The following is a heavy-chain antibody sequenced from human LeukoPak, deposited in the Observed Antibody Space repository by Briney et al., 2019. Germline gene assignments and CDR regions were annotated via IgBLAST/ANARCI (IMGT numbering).Heavy chain of an antibody. CDR2: ISYDGSNK. V-gene: IGHV3-30*04. Sequence: GGSLRLSCAASGFTFSSYAMHWVRQAPGKGLEWVAVISYDGSNKYYADSVKGRFTISRDNSKNTLYLQMNSLKTEDTAVYYCTRHETFYGSGSYHVDYWGQGTLVTVSS. CDR1: GFTFSSYA. D-gene: IGHD3-10*01. J-gene: IGHJ4*02. CDR3: TRHETFYGSGSYHVDY.